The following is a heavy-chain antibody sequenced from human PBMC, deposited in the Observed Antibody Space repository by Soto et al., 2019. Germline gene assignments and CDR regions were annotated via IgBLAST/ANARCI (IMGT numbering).Heavy chain of an antibody. Sequence: GGSLRLSCAASGFTFSSYAMSWVRQAPGKGLEWVSVFSGSGGSTYYADSVKGRFTISRGNSKNTLYLQMNSLRAEDTAVYYCAKSVPDYLITVELDYWGQGTLVTVSS. CDR1: GFTFSSYA. J-gene: IGHJ4*02. CDR3: AKSVPDYLITVELDY. V-gene: IGHV3-23*01. CDR2: FSGSGGST. D-gene: IGHD1-1*01.